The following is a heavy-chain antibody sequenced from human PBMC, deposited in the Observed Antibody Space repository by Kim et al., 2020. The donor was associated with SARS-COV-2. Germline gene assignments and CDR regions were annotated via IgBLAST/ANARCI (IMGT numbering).Heavy chain of an antibody. D-gene: IGHD5-18*01. CDR1: RFTFSSYW. CDR3: GSAPQSYGYYYYYSMDV. Sequence: GGSLRLSCAASRFTFSSYWLSWVRQAPGKGLEWVANIKQDGSEQYYVEPVKGRFTISRDNAKNSLYLQMNSPRAEDTAVYYCGSAPQSYGYYYYYSMDVWGRGPTVTDS. J-gene: IGHJ6*02. CDR2: IKQDGSEQ. V-gene: IGHV3-7*01.